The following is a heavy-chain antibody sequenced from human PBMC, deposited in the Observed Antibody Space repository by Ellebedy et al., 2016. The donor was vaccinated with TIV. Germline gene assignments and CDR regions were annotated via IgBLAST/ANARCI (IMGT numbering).Heavy chain of an antibody. V-gene: IGHV3-23*01. CDR2: VTGGSDPT. CDR3: ARGSSGSSFSSYDY. Sequence: GGSLRLSCSASAFTFSSHAMSWVRQAPGKGLEWVSVVTGGSDPTFYANFAKGRFTIPKDISKNTLYLQMSDLRAEDSAVYYCARGSSGSSFSSYDYWGQGTLVTVSS. J-gene: IGHJ4*02. CDR1: AFTFSSHA. D-gene: IGHD1-26*01.